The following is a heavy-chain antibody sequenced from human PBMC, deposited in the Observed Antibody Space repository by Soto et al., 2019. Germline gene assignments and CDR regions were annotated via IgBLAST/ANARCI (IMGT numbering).Heavy chain of an antibody. D-gene: IGHD2-2*01. J-gene: IGHJ6*02. V-gene: IGHV4-34*01. CDR1: GGSFSGYY. Sequence: PETLSLTCAVYGGSFSGYYWSWIRQPPGKGLEWIGEINHSGSTNYNPSLKSRVTISVDTSKNQFSLKLSSVTAADTAVYYCARELVYCSSTSCYQGMDVWGQGTTVTVSS. CDR3: ARELVYCSSTSCYQGMDV. CDR2: INHSGST.